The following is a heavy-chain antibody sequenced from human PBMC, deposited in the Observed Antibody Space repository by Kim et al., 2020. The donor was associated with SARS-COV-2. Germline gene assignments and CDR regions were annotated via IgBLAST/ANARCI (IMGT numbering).Heavy chain of an antibody. Sequence: YPEAVKGRFTISRDNAKNTLFLQMNSLRVEETAMYYCARVGSGSDSCIDPGGKGPRVTVSS. V-gene: IGHV3-74*01. CDR3: ARVGSGSDSCIDP. J-gene: IGHJ5*02. D-gene: IGHD1-26*01.